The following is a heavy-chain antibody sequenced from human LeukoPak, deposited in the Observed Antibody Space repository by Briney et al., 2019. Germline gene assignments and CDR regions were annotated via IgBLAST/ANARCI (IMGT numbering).Heavy chain of an antibody. D-gene: IGHD2-2*01. J-gene: IGHJ4*02. CDR2: IYHSGST. CDR1: GYSISSGYY. CDR3: GRTPVTPAASDY. Sequence: SETLSLTCAVSGYSISSGYYWGWIRQPPEKGLEWIGSIYHSGSTYYNPSLKSRVTISVDTSKNQFSLKLSSVTAADTAMYYCGRTPVTPAASDYWGQGTLVTVSS. V-gene: IGHV4-38-2*01.